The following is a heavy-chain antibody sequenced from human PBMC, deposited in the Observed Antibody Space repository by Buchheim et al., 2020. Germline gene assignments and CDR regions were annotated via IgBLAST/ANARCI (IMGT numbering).Heavy chain of an antibody. CDR1: GFTFSDYY. CDR3: ARYPRGDYWDSWFDP. V-gene: IGHV3-11*01. Sequence: QVELVESGGGLVKPGGSLRLSCAASGFTFSDYYMRWIRQAPRKGLEWVSFISGSGTTIYYADSVKGRFTISRDNAKNSLSRQMISLRVEDAAMYFCARYPRGDYWDSWFDPWGQGTL. D-gene: IGHD2-21*02. CDR2: ISGSGTTI. J-gene: IGHJ5*02.